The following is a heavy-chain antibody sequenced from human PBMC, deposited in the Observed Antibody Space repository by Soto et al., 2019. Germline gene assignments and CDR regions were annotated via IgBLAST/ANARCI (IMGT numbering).Heavy chain of an antibody. CDR3: ASGIQLWLRRINNGYSG. Sequence: QVQLVQSGAEVKKPESSVKVSCKAPGGTFSTYAISWVRQAPGQGLEWMGGIIPMFGTANYAQRFQDRVTITADESTNTVYRELSSLRSEDTAVYFSASGIQLWLRRINNGYSGWGQGTLVTVSS. J-gene: IGHJ4*02. D-gene: IGHD5-18*01. CDR2: IIPMFGTA. V-gene: IGHV1-69*12. CDR1: GGTFSTYA.